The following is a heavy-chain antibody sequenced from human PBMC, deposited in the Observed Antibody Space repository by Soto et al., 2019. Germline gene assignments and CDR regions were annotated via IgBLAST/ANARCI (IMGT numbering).Heavy chain of an antibody. CDR3: AREGGDSPFDY. CDR2: IYHSGCT. Sequence: QLQLQESGSGLVKPSQTLSLTCAVSGGSISSGGYSWSWIRQPPGKGLEWIGYIYHSGCTYYNPSLKSRVAISVDRSKNQFSLKLSSVTAADTAVYYCAREGGDSPFDYWGQGTLVTVSS. V-gene: IGHV4-30-2*01. J-gene: IGHJ4*02. CDR1: GGSISSGGYS. D-gene: IGHD4-17*01.